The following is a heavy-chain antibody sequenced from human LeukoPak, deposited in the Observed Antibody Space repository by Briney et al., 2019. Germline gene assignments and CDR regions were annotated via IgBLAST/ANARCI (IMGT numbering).Heavy chain of an antibody. Sequence: GGSLRLSCAASGFTVSSNYMSWVRQAPGKGLEWVSVIYSGGSTYYADSVKGRFTISRDNSKNTLYLQMNSLRAEDTAVYYCARDSGWYNTDVWGKGTTVTVSS. CDR2: IYSGGST. D-gene: IGHD6-19*01. CDR3: ARDSGWYNTDV. V-gene: IGHV3-53*01. CDR1: GFTVSSNY. J-gene: IGHJ6*03.